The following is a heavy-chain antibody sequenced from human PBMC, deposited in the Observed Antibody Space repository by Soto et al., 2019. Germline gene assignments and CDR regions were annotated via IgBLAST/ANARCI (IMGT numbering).Heavy chain of an antibody. V-gene: IGHV1-69*02. D-gene: IGHD2-15*01. CDR2: IIPILGIA. CDR1: GGTFSSYT. J-gene: IGHJ5*02. Sequence: ASVKVSCKASGGTFSSYTISWVRQAPGQGLEWMGRIIPILGIANYAQKFQGRVTITADKSTSTAYMELSSLRSEDTAVYYCARVNQVVVAANHNWFDPWGQGTLVTVSS. CDR3: ARVNQVVVAANHNWFDP.